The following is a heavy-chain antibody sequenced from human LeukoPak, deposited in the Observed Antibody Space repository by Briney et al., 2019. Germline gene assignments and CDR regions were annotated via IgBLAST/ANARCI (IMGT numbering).Heavy chain of an antibody. D-gene: IGHD1-1*01. Sequence: GGSLRLSCAASGFTFSSYSMNWVRQAPGKGLEWVSSISSSSSYIYCADSVKGRFTISRDNAKNSLYLQMNSLRAEDTAVYYCARFLTTGTTSPGYWGQGTLVTVSS. CDR3: ARFLTTGTTSPGY. J-gene: IGHJ4*02. CDR1: GFTFSSYS. V-gene: IGHV3-21*01. CDR2: ISSSSSYI.